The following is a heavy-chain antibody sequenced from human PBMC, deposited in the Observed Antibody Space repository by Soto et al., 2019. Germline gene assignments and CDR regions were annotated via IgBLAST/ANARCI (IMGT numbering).Heavy chain of an antibody. Sequence: QVQLQESGPGLVKPSETLSLTCTVSDDSSSNYKWSWIRQPPGWRLEWIGSVDSNGGTSYNPSLQSRVTIAIDTSTKQFFLKLGSVTAADTAVYYCVRQGFGRLHGLVDVWGQGTTVTVSS. V-gene: IGHV4-59*08. CDR1: DDSSSNYK. CDR3: VRQGFGRLHGLVDV. CDR2: VDSNGGT. D-gene: IGHD3-10*01. J-gene: IGHJ6*02.